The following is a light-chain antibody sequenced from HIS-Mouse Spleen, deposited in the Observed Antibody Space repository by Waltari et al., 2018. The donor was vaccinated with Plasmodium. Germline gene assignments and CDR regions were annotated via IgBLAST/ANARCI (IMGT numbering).Light chain of an antibody. J-gene: IGLJ3*02. Sequence: SYELTQPPSVSVSRGQTARITSPGDALPKKYAYCYQQKSGQAPVLVIYEDSKRPSGIPERFSGASSGTMATLTISGAQVEDEADYYCYSTDSSGNHRVFGGGTKLTVL. CDR2: EDS. V-gene: IGLV3-10*01. CDR1: ALPKKY. CDR3: YSTDSSGNHRV.